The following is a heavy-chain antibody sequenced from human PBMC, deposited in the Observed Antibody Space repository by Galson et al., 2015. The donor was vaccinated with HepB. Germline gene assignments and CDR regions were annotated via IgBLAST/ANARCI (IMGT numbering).Heavy chain of an antibody. V-gene: IGHV3-33*01. D-gene: IGHD5-24*01. J-gene: IGHJ4*02. Sequence: SLRLSCAASGFTFSSYGMHWVRQAPGKGLEWVAVIWYDGSNKYYADSVKGRFTISRDNSKNTPYLQMNSLRAEDTAVYYCAREGWRTITGFDYWGQGTLVTVSS. CDR1: GFTFSSYG. CDR2: IWYDGSNK. CDR3: AREGWRTITGFDY.